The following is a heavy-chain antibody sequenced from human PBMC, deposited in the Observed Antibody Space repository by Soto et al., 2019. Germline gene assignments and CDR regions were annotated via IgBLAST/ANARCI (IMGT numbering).Heavy chain of an antibody. J-gene: IGHJ6*02. Sequence: PGESLKISFKGSGYSFTSYWIGWVRQMPGKGLEWMGIIYPGDSDTRYSPSFQGQVTISADKSISTAYLQWSSLKASDTAMYYCARNIRYCSGGSCYTVFYYGMDVWGQGTTVTVS. CDR3: ARNIRYCSGGSCYTVFYYGMDV. D-gene: IGHD2-15*01. CDR2: IYPGDSDT. CDR1: GYSFTSYW. V-gene: IGHV5-51*01.